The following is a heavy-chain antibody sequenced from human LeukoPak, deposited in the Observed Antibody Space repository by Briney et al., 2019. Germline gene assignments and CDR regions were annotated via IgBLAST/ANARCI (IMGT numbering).Heavy chain of an antibody. V-gene: IGHV3-30*04. J-gene: IGHJ4*02. CDR2: ISYDGRDK. D-gene: IGHD6-13*01. Sequence: GGSLRLSCAASGFTFSRYPLHWVRQAPGKGLEWVAVISYDGRDKHHADSVKGRFTISRDNPKNTLYLQMNSLRAEDTAVYYCARDLNTAAADYYFDCWGQGTLVTVSS. CDR3: ARDLNTAAADYYFDC. CDR1: GFTFSRYP.